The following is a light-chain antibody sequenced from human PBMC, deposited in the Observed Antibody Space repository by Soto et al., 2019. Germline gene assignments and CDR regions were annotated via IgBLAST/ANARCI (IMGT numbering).Light chain of an antibody. J-gene: IGKJ4*01. CDR3: QQYGSSPLT. Sequence: EIVLAQSPATLSLSPGERATLSCRASQSVSSNLAWYQQRPGQAPRLLIYGTSTRASGTPDRFSGSGSGTDFTLTITRLEPEDFAVYYCQQYGSSPLTFGGGTKVDIK. V-gene: IGKV3-20*01. CDR1: QSVSSN. CDR2: GTS.